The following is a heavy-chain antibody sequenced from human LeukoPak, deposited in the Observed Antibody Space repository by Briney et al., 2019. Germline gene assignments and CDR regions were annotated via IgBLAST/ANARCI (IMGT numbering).Heavy chain of an antibody. J-gene: IGHJ6*03. CDR2: IIPIFGTA. D-gene: IGHD1-1*01. V-gene: IGHV1-69*13. CDR1: GGTFYTYG. CDR3: GTTPPAAPSHYYYMDV. Sequence: SVKVSCKASGGTFYTYGLSWVRQAPGQGLEWMEGIIPIFGTANYAQKFQGRVTITADESTSTAYMELSSLRSEDTAVYYCGTTPPAAPSHYYYMDVWGKGTTVTVSS.